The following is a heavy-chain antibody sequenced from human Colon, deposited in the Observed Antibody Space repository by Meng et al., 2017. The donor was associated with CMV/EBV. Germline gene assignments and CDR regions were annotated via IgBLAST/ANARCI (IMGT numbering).Heavy chain of an antibody. CDR1: GFTVSDNY. Sequence: GESLKISCAASGFTVSDNYMSWVRQAPGKGLEWVSVIYSDDSIYYADSVRGRFTISRDNAKNSLYLQMNSLRAEDTAVYYCARSYSFDYWGQGTLVTVSS. CDR2: IYSDDSI. J-gene: IGHJ4*02. V-gene: IGHV3-53*01. D-gene: IGHD1-26*01. CDR3: ARSYSFDY.